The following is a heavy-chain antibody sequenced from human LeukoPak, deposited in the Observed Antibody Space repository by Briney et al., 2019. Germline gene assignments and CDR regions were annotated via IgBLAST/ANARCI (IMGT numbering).Heavy chain of an antibody. CDR1: GFTFSSYA. CDR3: AKGLRYSYASFDY. CDR2: ISGSGGST. J-gene: IGHJ4*02. V-gene: IGHV3-23*01. Sequence: GGSLRLSCAASGFTFSSYAMSWVRQAPGKGLEWVSAISGSGGSTYYADSVKGRFTISSDNSKNTLYLQMNSLRDEDTAVYYCAKGLRYSYASFDYWGQGTLVTVSS. D-gene: IGHD5-18*01.